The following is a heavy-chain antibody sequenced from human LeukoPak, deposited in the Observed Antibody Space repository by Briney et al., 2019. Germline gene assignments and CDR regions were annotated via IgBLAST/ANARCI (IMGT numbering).Heavy chain of an antibody. V-gene: IGHV4-30-2*01. Sequence: SETLSLTCAVSGGSISSGGYSWSWIRQPPGKGLEWIGYIYHSGSTNYNPSLKSRVTISVDKSKNQFSLKLSSVTAADTAVYYCARRSIAVAGFFDYWGQGTLVTVSS. D-gene: IGHD6-19*01. CDR2: IYHSGST. J-gene: IGHJ4*02. CDR3: ARRSIAVAGFFDY. CDR1: GGSISSGGYS.